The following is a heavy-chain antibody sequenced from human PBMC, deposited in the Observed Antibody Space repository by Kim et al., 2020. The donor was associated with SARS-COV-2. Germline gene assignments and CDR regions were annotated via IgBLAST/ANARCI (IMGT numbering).Heavy chain of an antibody. CDR1: GYTFTSYA. CDR2: INAGNGNT. D-gene: IGHD4-17*01. V-gene: IGHV1-3*01. Sequence: ASVKVSCKASGYTFTSYAMHWVRQAPGQRLEWMGWINAGNGNTKYSQKFQGRVTITRDTSASTAYMELSSLRSEDTAVYYCARDSFYYGDYYYYGMDVWGQGTTVTVSS. CDR3: ARDSFYYGDYYYYGMDV. J-gene: IGHJ6*02.